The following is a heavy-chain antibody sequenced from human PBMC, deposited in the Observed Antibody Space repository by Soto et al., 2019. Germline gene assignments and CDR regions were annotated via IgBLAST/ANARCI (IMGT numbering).Heavy chain of an antibody. Sequence: GGSLRLSCGASGFTFSSYAMSWVRQAPGQGLEWVSAISGSGGSTYYADSAKRRYSISRNHSKITLYLQMNSLRAKDPAVYSCANVSPKYSCGYRNWFDPWGQGTLGPVS. CDR2: ISGSGGST. D-gene: IGHD5-18*01. V-gene: IGHV3-23*01. CDR1: GFTFSSYA. CDR3: ANVSPKYSCGYRNWFDP. J-gene: IGHJ5*02.